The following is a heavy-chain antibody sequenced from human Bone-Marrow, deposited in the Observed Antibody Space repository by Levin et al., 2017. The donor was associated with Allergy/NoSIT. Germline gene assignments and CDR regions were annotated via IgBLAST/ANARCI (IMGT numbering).Heavy chain of an antibody. CDR2: ISTSSNDK. CDR3: ARGTHRDSSDLGWYFDL. V-gene: IGHV3-21*06. D-gene: IGHD4-17*01. Sequence: GESLKISCAASGFSFRSYNMNWVRQAPGKGLEWVSCISTSSNDKYYADSLKGRFTISRDNVKNSLDLQVNNLRAEDTAVYYCARGTHRDSSDLGWYFDLWAVAPWSLSPQ. J-gene: IGHJ2*01. CDR1: GFSFRSYN.